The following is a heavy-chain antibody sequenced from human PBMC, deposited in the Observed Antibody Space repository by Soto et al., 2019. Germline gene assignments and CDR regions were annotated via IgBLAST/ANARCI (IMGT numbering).Heavy chain of an antibody. D-gene: IGHD1-26*01. CDR2: ISAGNGNT. CDR1: GYTFTNYA. J-gene: IGHJ4*02. CDR3: ASSGSYWGIDY. V-gene: IGHV1-3*01. Sequence: ASVKVSCKASGYTFTNYAMHWLRQAPGQRLEWMGWISAGNGNTEYSEEFQGRVTITRDTYASTAYMELSSLRSEDTAVYYCASSGSYWGIDYWGQGTLVTVSS.